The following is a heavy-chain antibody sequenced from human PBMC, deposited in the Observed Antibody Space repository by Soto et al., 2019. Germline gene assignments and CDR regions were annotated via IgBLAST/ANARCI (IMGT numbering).Heavy chain of an antibody. CDR1: GYSFTSYW. Sequence: GESLKISCKGSGYSFTSYWIGWVRQMPGKGLEWMGIIYPGDSDTRYSPSFQGQVTISADKSISTAYLQWSSLKASDTAVYYCARLGITIFGVAPYYYGMDVWGQGTTVTVYS. CDR2: IYPGDSDT. CDR3: ARLGITIFGVAPYYYGMDV. D-gene: IGHD3-3*01. V-gene: IGHV5-51*01. J-gene: IGHJ6*02.